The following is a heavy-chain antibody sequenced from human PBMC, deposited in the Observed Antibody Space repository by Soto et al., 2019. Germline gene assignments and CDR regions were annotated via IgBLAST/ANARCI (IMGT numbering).Heavy chain of an antibody. CDR1: GFTFSSYA. CDR3: ARDRGYCSSTSCSNYYYYYGMDV. D-gene: IGHD2-2*01. Sequence: LRLSCAASGFTFSSYAMHWVRQAPGKGLEWVAVISYDGSNKYYADSVKGRFTISRDNSTNTLYLQMNSLRAEDTAACYCARDRGYCSSTSCSNYYYYYGMDVWGQGTTVTVSS. CDR2: ISYDGSNK. J-gene: IGHJ6*02. V-gene: IGHV3-30-3*01.